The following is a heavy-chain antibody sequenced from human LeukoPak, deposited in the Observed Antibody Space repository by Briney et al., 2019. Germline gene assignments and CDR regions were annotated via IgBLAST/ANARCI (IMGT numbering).Heavy chain of an antibody. J-gene: IGHJ4*02. CDR1: GYSFTSYW. CDR3: ARHSPGDSCFYSD. Sequence: GESLMISCKGSGYSFTSYWISWVRQMPGKGLEWMGRIDPRDSYTNYSPSFQGQVTISADKSISTAYLQWSSLKAPDTAMYYCARHSPGDSCFYSDWGQGTLVTVSS. D-gene: IGHD2-2*01. CDR2: IDPRDSYT. V-gene: IGHV5-10-1*01.